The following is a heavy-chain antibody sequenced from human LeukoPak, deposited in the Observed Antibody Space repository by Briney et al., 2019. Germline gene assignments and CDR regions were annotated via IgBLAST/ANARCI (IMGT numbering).Heavy chain of an antibody. CDR1: GFTFSSYA. V-gene: IGHV3-23*01. CDR2: ISGSGGST. CDR3: AKVHYDILTGYRPKNYFDY. Sequence: PGGSLRLSCAASGFTFSSYAMSWVRQAPGKGLEWASAISGSGGSTYYADSVKGRFTISRDNSKNTLYLQMNSLRAEDTAVYYCAKVHYDILTGYRPKNYFDYWGQGTLVTVSS. J-gene: IGHJ4*02. D-gene: IGHD3-9*01.